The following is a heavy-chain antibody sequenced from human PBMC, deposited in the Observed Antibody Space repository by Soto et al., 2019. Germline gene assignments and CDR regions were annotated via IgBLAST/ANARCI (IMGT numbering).Heavy chain of an antibody. CDR1: GFTFSSYA. V-gene: IGHV3-23*01. CDR3: AKDRTYYYYGMDV. Sequence: LRLSCAASGFTFSSYAMSWVRQAPGKGLEWVSAISGSGGSTYYADSVKGRFTISRDNSKNTLYLQMNSLRAEDTAVYYCAKDRTYYYYGMDVWGQGTTVTVSS. CDR2: ISGSGGST. J-gene: IGHJ6*02.